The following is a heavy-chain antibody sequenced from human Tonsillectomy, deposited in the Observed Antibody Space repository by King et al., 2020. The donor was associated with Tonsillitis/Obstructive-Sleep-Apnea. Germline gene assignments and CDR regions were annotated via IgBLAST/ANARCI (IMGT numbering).Heavy chain of an antibody. Sequence: VQLQESGPGLVKPSETLSLTCTVSGGSISSYNWSWIRQPAGKGLEWIGRIYTSGSTNYNPSLKSRATMSVDTSKNQFSLKLSSVTAADTAVYYCARDGVVPAAPDGMDVWGQGTTVTVSS. J-gene: IGHJ6*02. CDR3: ARDGVVPAAPDGMDV. CDR1: GGSISSYN. CDR2: IYTSGST. V-gene: IGHV4-4*07. D-gene: IGHD2-2*01.